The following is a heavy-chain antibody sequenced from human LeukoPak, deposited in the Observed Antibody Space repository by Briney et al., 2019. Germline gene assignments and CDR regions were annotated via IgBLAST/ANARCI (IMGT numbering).Heavy chain of an antibody. Sequence: PSQTLSLTCTVSGGSISSASYYWSWIRQPAGKRLEWIGRIYTSGSTSYNPSLKSRVTISVDTSKNQFSLKLSSVTAADTAVYYCARAVIAVPGTLDNWGQGTLVTVSS. CDR2: IYTSGST. V-gene: IGHV4-61*02. CDR1: GGSISSASYY. CDR3: ARAVIAVPGTLDN. J-gene: IGHJ4*02. D-gene: IGHD6-19*01.